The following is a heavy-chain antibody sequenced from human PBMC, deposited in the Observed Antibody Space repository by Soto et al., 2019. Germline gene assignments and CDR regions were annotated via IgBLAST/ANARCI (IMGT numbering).Heavy chain of an antibody. J-gene: IGHJ6*02. D-gene: IGHD3-10*01. CDR3: AKDGSGTDYNLLDISYYQYGMDV. CDR1: GFIFSSYA. V-gene: IGHV3-23*01. CDR2: ISGSGDRT. Sequence: EMQVLESGGDLVQPGGSLRLSCAASGFIFSSYAMTWVRQAPGKGLEWVSVISGSGDRTYYADSVKGRFTISRDNSKNTLYLQMNSLRAEDTAVYYCAKDGSGTDYNLLDISYYQYGMDVGGQGTTVIVSS.